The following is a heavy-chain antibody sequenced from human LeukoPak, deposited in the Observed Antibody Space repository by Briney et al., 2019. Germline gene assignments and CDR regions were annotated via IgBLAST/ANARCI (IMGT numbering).Heavy chain of an antibody. V-gene: IGHV6-1*01. CDR3: ARSTLLWSAWEHYGMDV. D-gene: IGHD5-18*01. CDR2: TYYRSKWYN. J-gene: IGHJ6*02. Sequence: SQTLSLTCAISGDSVSSNSAAWNWIRQSPSRGLEWLGRTYYRSKWYNDYAVSVKSRITINPDTSKNQFSLQLNSVTPEDTAVYYCARSTLLWSAWEHYGMDVWGQGTTVTVSS. CDR1: GDSVSSNSAA.